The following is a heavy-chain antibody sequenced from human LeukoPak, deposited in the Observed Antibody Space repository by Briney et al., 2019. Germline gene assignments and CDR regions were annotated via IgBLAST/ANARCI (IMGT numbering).Heavy chain of an antibody. CDR1: GGSISSSSYY. V-gene: IGHV4-39*07. D-gene: IGHD1-1*01. J-gene: IGHJ4*02. Sequence: SETLSLTCTVSGGSISSSSYYWGWIRQPPGKGLEWIGSIYYSGSTYYNPSLKSRVTISVDTSKNQFSLKLSSVTAADTAVYYCARDWNRYAYWGQGILVTVSS. CDR2: IYYSGST. CDR3: ARDWNRYAY.